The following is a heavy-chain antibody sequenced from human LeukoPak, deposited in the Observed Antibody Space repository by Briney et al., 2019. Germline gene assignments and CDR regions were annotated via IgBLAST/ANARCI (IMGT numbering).Heavy chain of an antibody. J-gene: IGHJ4*02. Sequence: GASVKVSCKAPGYTFTDYYIHWVRQAPGQGLEYMGIINPSGGGTSYVQKFQGRVTMTRDTSTSTVYMELSSLRSEDTAVYYCTRDQGSPSSYRWGEYFDYWGQGTLVTVSS. V-gene: IGHV1-46*01. CDR3: TRDQGSPSSYRWGEYFDY. CDR2: INPSGGGT. CDR1: GYTFTDYY. D-gene: IGHD2-2*02.